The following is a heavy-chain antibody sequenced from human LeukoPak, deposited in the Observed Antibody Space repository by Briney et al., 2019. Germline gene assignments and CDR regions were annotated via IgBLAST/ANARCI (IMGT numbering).Heavy chain of an antibody. V-gene: IGHV1-69*05. Sequence: ASVKVSCKASGGTFSSYAISWVRQAPGQGLEWMGRIIPIFGTANYAQKFQGRVTITTDESTSTAYMELSSLRSEDTAVYYCARSYGHYSGADYWGQGTLVTVSS. CDR1: GGTFSSYA. CDR2: IIPIFGTA. J-gene: IGHJ4*02. CDR3: ARSYGHYSGADY. D-gene: IGHD4-17*01.